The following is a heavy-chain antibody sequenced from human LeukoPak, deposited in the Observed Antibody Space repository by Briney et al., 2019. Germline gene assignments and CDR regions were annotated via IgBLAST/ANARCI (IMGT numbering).Heavy chain of an antibody. Sequence: GGSLRLSCAASGFTFSSYDMSWVRQAPGKGLEWVSAISGSGGSTYYADSVKGRFTISRDNAKNSLYLQMNSLRAEDTAVYYCARDASGYSGYETYYFDYWGQGTLVTVSS. CDR2: ISGSGGST. CDR3: ARDASGYSGYETYYFDY. J-gene: IGHJ4*02. V-gene: IGHV3-23*01. D-gene: IGHD5-12*01. CDR1: GFTFSSYD.